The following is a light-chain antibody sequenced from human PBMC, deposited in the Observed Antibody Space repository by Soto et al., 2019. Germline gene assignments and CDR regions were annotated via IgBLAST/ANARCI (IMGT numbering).Light chain of an antibody. CDR1: SSDIGSYNR. J-gene: IGLJ1*01. Sequence: QSVLTQPPSVSGSPGQSVAISCTGTSSDIGSYNRVSWYQQPPGTAPKLMIYDVNNRPSGVPDRFSGSKSGNTASLTISGLQAEDEADYYCSSYTISSTYVFGTGTKVTVL. CDR3: SSYTISSTYV. V-gene: IGLV2-18*02. CDR2: DVN.